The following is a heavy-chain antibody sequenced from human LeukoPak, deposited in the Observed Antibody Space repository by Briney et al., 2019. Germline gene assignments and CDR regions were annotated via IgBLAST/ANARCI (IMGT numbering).Heavy chain of an antibody. CDR1: GYTFTSYG. V-gene: IGHV1-18*01. J-gene: IGHJ4*02. CDR3: VRDLKPIYYFDY. D-gene: IGHD3-3*02. Sequence: ASVKVSCKASGYTFTSYGISWVRQAPGQGLEWMGWISAYNGNTNYAQKLQGRVTMTTDTSTSTAYMELRSLRSDDTAVYYCVRDLKPIYYFDYWGQGTLVTVSS. CDR2: ISAYNGNT.